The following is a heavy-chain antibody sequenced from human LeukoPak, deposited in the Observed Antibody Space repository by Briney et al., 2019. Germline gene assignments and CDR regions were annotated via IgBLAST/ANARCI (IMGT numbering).Heavy chain of an antibody. CDR3: ARIDFWSGYASPYFDY. CDR1: GFTFDDYG. Sequence: GGSLRLSCAASGFTFDDYGMSWVRQAPGKGLEWFAGINWNGGSSGYADSLRGRFTISRDNAKNSLYLQMNSLRAEDTALYYCARIDFWSGYASPYFDYWGQGTLVTVSS. D-gene: IGHD3-3*01. CDR2: INWNGGSS. V-gene: IGHV3-20*04. J-gene: IGHJ4*02.